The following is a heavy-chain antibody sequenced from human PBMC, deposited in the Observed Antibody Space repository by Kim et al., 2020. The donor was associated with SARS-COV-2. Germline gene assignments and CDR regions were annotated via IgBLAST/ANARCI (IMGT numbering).Heavy chain of an antibody. D-gene: IGHD3-22*01. CDR1: GFTFSSYA. Sequence: GGSLRLSCAASGFTFSSYAMSWVRQAPGKGLEWVSAISGSGGSTYYADSVKGRFTISRDNTKNTLYLQMNSLRAEDTAVYYCAKEVGTYYYDRSGYYYFDNWGQGTLVTVSS. CDR2: ISGSGGST. CDR3: AKEVGTYYYDRSGYYYFDN. J-gene: IGHJ4*02. V-gene: IGHV3-23*01.